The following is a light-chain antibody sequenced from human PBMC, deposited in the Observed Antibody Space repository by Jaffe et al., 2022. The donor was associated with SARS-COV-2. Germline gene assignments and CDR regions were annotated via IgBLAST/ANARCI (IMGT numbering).Light chain of an antibody. J-gene: IGKJ2*01. CDR1: QGIGRW. Sequence: DIQLTQSPSPVSASVGDRVTITCRASQGIGRWLAWYQQKPGKVPNLLIAAASNLQSGVPSRFSGSGSGTDFTLTISSLRPEDFATYYCQQGSSFPYTFGQGTKVEV. V-gene: IGKV1-12*01. CDR2: AAS. CDR3: QQGSSFPYT.